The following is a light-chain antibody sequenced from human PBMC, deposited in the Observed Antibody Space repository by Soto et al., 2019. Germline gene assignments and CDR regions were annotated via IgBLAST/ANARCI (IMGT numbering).Light chain of an antibody. Sequence: ESVLTHSPPNLSLSPGWRATIPCRASQSVSSYLAWYQQKPGQAPRLIXYDASNRATGIPARFSGSGSGTDFTLTIRSLQSEAFAVYYCQQYNNWPFITFGQGTRLEIK. CDR3: QQYNNWPFIT. CDR2: DAS. V-gene: IGKV3-11*01. J-gene: IGKJ5*01. CDR1: QSVSSY.